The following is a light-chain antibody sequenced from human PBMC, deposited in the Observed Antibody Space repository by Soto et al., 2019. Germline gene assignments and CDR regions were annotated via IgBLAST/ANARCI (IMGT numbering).Light chain of an antibody. J-gene: IGKJ4*01. CDR3: QQLNSYPRT. V-gene: IGKV1-9*01. CDR1: QGISSY. CDR2: AAS. Sequence: DIQMTQSPSSLSASVGDRVTITCRASQGISSYLAWYQQKPGKAPKLLMYAASTLQSGVPSRFSGSGSGTEFTLTISSLQPEDFATYYCQQLNSYPRTFGGGTKVDIK.